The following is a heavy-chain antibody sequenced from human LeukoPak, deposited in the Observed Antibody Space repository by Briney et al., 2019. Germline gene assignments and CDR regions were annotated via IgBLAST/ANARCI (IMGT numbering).Heavy chain of an antibody. CDR3: ARGLETTVTTDYYYYYGMDV. D-gene: IGHD4-17*01. J-gene: IGHJ6*02. CDR1: GYTFTSYA. Sequence: ASVKVSCKASGYTFTSYAMNWVRQAPGQGLEWMGWINTNTGNPTYAQGFTGRFVFSLDTSVSTAYLQISSLKAEDTAVYYCARGLETTVTTDYYYYYGMDVWGQGTTVTVSS. V-gene: IGHV7-4-1*02. CDR2: INTNTGNP.